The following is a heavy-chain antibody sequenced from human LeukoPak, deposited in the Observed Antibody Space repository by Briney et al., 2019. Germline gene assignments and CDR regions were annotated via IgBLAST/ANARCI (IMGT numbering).Heavy chain of an antibody. V-gene: IGHV3-48*04. J-gene: IGHJ6*04. CDR2: ISSSGSTI. Sequence: TGGSLRLSCAASGITFSNFWMNWVRQAPGKGLEWVSYISSSGSTIYYADSVKGRFTISRDNAKNSLYLQMNSLRAEDTAVYYCAELGITMIGGVWGKGTTVTISS. CDR3: AELGITMIGGV. CDR1: GITFSNFW. D-gene: IGHD3-10*02.